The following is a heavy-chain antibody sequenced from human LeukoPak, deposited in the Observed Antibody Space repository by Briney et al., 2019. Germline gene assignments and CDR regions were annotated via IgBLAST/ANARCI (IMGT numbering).Heavy chain of an antibody. CDR1: GYTFTSYY. Sequence: GASVKVSCKASGYTFTSYYMHWVRQAPGQGLEWMGIINPSGGSTSYAQKLQGRVTMTTDTSTSTAYMELRSLRSDDTAVYYCARLSHPEYYDFWSGYFRYWGQGTLVTVSS. V-gene: IGHV1-46*01. D-gene: IGHD3-3*01. CDR2: INPSGGST. CDR3: ARLSHPEYYDFWSGYFRY. J-gene: IGHJ4*02.